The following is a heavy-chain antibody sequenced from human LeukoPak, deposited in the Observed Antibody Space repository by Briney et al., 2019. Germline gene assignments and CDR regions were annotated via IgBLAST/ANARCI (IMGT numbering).Heavy chain of an antibody. CDR1: GFALKRYS. Sequence: GGSLRLSCGGSGFALKRYSLTWVRQAPGKGLEWVSSISSTSAYIHYADLVKGRFTISRDNVDNVVYLEMNGLRAEDTATYYCARVAVSGPTGWFDSWGQGTLVIVSS. V-gene: IGHV3-21*01. CDR2: ISSTSAYI. CDR3: ARVAVSGPTGWFDS. J-gene: IGHJ5*01. D-gene: IGHD2-8*02.